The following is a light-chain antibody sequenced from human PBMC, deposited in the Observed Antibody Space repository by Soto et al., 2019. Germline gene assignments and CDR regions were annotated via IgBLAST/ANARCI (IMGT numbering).Light chain of an antibody. CDR2: GAS. CDR1: QSVSSSY. V-gene: IGKV3-20*01. J-gene: IGKJ1*01. CDR3: QQYGDSPPWT. Sequence: EIVLTQSPGTLSLSPGERATLSCRASQSVSSSYLAWYQQKPGQAPRLLIYGASSRATGIPDRFSGSGSGTDFTPTIARLEPEDFAVYYCQQYGDSPPWTFGQGTKVDIK.